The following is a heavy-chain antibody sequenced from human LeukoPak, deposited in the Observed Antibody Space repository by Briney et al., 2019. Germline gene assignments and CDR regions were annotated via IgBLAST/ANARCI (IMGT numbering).Heavy chain of an antibody. D-gene: IGHD1-26*01. V-gene: IGHV3-23*01. CDR1: GFTFTNYA. CDR3: TKGSKTRGTYFFDY. Sequence: PGGSLRLSCAASGFTFTNYAMSWVRQAPGKGREWVSGITGSGGSTYYADSVKGRFTTSRDNSKNSLYLQMNSLRAEDTAVYYCTKGSKTRGTYFFDYWGQGTLVTVSS. CDR2: ITGSGGST. J-gene: IGHJ4*02.